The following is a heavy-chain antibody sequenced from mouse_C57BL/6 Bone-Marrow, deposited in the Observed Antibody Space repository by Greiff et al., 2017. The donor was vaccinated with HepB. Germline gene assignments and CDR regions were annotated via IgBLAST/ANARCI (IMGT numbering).Heavy chain of an antibody. Sequence: VQLQQSGAELVRPGASVKLSCKASGYTFTDYYINWVKQRPGQGLEWIARIYPGSGNTYYNEKFKGKATLTAEKSSSTAYMQLSSLTSEDSAVYFCARKGIDSSSYAMDYWGQGTSVTVSS. V-gene: IGHV1-76*01. J-gene: IGHJ4*01. CDR2: IYPGSGNT. D-gene: IGHD1-1*01. CDR1: GYTFTDYY. CDR3: ARKGIDSSSYAMDY.